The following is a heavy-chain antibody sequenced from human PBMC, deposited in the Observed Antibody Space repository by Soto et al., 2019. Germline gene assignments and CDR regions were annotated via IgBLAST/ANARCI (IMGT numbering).Heavy chain of an antibody. CDR2: IYSSGRT. D-gene: IGHD6-6*01. CDR3: ARDASGSSSFNWFDP. J-gene: IGHJ5*02. V-gene: IGHV4-4*07. Sequence: SETLSLTCTVSGGSISSYYWSWIRQPAGKGLEWIGRIYSSGRTRYNYSLESRVTMSVDTSKKQFSLKLSSVTAADTAVYYCARDASGSSSFNWFDPWGQGTLVTSPQ. CDR1: GGSISSYY.